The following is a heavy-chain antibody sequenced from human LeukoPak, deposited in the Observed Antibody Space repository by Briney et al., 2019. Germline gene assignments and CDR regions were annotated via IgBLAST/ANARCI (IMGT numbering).Heavy chain of an antibody. CDR3: VRDGGAGFDY. Sequence: GGSLRLSCAASGFTFSSYGMHWVRQAPGKGLEWVAVIWYDGSNKYYADSVKGRFTISRDDSKNTLYLQMDSLRAEDTAVYCCVRDGGAGFDYWGQGTLVTVSS. J-gene: IGHJ4*02. D-gene: IGHD1-14*01. V-gene: IGHV3-33*08. CDR1: GFTFSSYG. CDR2: IWYDGSNK.